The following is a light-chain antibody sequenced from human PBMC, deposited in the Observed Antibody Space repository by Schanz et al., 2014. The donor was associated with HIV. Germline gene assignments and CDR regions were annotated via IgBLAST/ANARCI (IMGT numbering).Light chain of an antibody. Sequence: QSALTQPASVSGSPGQSITISCTGTSSDVGGYNYVPWYQQHPGKAPKLMIYDVSNRPSGVSNRFSGSKSGNTASLTISGLQAEDEADYYCSSFTSSFTYVFGTGTKLTV. CDR2: DVS. J-gene: IGLJ1*01. CDR1: SSDVGGYNY. V-gene: IGLV2-14*01. CDR3: SSFTSSFTYV.